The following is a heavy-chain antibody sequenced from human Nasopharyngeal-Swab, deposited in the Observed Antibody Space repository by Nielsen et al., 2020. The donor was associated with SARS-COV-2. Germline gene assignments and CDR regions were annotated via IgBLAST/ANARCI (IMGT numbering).Heavy chain of an antibody. Sequence: SETLSLTCSVSGCSMTSNNYYWGWIRQPPEKELEWIVNIYYNGIPYYNPSLKSRVTISLDTSKSQFSLKLTSVTAADTAVYYCARAIKIFGAVVGSFDPWGQGTLVTVSS. CDR2: IYYNGIP. V-gene: IGHV4-39*07. D-gene: IGHD3-3*01. CDR1: GCSMTSNNYY. CDR3: ARAIKIFGAVVGSFDP. J-gene: IGHJ5*02.